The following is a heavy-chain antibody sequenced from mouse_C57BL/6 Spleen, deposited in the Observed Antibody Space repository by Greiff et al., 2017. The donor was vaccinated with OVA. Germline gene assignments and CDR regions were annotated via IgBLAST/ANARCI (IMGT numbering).Heavy chain of an antibody. Sequence: EVKLVESGAELVRPGSSVKMSCKTSGYTFTSYGINWVKQRPGQGLEWIGYIYIGNGYTEYNEKFKGKATLTSDTSSSTAYMQLSSLTSEDSAIYFCARSNYGRDYAMDYWGQGTSVTVSS. CDR1: GYTFTSYG. CDR3: ARSNYGRDYAMDY. J-gene: IGHJ4*01. CDR2: IYIGNGYT. V-gene: IGHV1-58*01. D-gene: IGHD1-1*01.